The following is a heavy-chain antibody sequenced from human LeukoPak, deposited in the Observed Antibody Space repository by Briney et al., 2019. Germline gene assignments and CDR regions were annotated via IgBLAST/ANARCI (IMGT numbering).Heavy chain of an antibody. V-gene: IGHV3-7*03. D-gene: IGHD4-17*01. CDR2: INHNGNVN. J-gene: IGHJ4*02. CDR3: ATRTPYGDDRPFDY. CDR1: GFTFSSYW. Sequence: GGSLRLSCAASGFTFSSYWMNWARQAPGKGLEWVASINHNGNVNYYVDSVKGRFTISRDNAKNSLYLQMSNLRAEDTAVYYCATRTPYGDDRPFDYWGQGTLVTVSS.